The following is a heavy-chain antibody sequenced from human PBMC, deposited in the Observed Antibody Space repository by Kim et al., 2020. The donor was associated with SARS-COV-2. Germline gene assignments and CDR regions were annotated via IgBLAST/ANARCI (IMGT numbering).Heavy chain of an antibody. CDR3: ARDGGGYCSSTSCYASTYYYYGMDV. D-gene: IGHD2-2*01. V-gene: IGHV3-66*01. J-gene: IGHJ6*02. CDR2: IYSGGST. CDR1: GFTVSSNY. Sequence: GGSLRLSCAASGFTVSSNYMSWVRQAPGKGLEWVPVIYSGGSTYYADSVKGRFTISRDNSKNTLYLQMNSLRAEDTAVYYCARDGGGYCSSTSCYASTYYYYGMDVWGQGTTVTVSS.